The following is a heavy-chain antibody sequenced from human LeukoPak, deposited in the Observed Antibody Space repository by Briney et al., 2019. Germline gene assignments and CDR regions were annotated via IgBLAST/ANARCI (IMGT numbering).Heavy chain of an antibody. V-gene: IGHV4-34*01. Sequence: SETLSLTCAVYGGSFSGYYWSWIRQPPGKGLEWIGEINHSGSTNYNPSLKSRVTISVDTSKNRFSLNLSSVTAADTAIYYCARGLYSSGWSAHYYYMDVWGKGTTVTISS. J-gene: IGHJ6*03. CDR1: GGSFSGYY. D-gene: IGHD6-19*01. CDR3: ARGLYSSGWSAHYYYMDV. CDR2: INHSGST.